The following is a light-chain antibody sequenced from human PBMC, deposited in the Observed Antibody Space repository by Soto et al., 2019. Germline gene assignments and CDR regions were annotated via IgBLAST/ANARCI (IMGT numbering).Light chain of an antibody. V-gene: IGKV3-20*01. CDR1: QSVTSNY. CDR3: QLYGSPSWT. Sequence: EIVLTQSPGTLSLSPGERATLPCRASQSVTSNYLAWYQQKPGQAPRLLILGASSRASGIPDKFSGSGSGADFTLTNSRLEPDDFAVYYCQLYGSPSWTFGQGTRVEIK. J-gene: IGKJ1*01. CDR2: GAS.